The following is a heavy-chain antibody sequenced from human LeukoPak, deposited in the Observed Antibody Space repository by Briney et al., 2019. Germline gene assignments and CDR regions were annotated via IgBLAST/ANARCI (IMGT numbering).Heavy chain of an antibody. CDR2: INHSGST. Sequence: SETLSLTCAVYGGSFSGYYWSWIRQPPGKGLEWIGEINHSGSTNYNPSLKSRVTISVGTSKNQFSLKLSSVTAADTAVYYCARTHCSGGSCYSRKRNYYYGMDVWGQGTTVTVSS. CDR1: GGSFSGYY. D-gene: IGHD2-15*01. CDR3: ARTHCSGGSCYSRKRNYYYGMDV. V-gene: IGHV4-34*01. J-gene: IGHJ6*02.